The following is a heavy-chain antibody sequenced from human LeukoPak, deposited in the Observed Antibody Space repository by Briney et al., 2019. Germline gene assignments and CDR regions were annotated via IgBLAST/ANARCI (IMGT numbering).Heavy chain of an antibody. J-gene: IGHJ6*03. V-gene: IGHV4-34*01. D-gene: IGHD7-27*01. CDR1: GGSFSGYY. CDR3: ARLSGGEDYYYYYYMDV. Sequence: TLXXXCXVYGGSFSGYYWSWIRQPPGKGLEWIGEISHSGSTNYNPSLKSRVTISVDTSKNQFSLKLSSVTAADTAVYYCARLSGGEDYYYYYYMDVWGKGTTVTVSS. CDR2: ISHSGST.